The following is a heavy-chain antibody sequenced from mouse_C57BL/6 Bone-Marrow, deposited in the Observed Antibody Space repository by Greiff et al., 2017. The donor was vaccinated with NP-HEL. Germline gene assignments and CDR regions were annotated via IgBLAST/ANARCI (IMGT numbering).Heavy chain of an antibody. CDR3: ARDSNGVWFAY. CDR1: GFTFSSYA. V-gene: IGHV5-4*01. J-gene: IGHJ3*01. Sequence: EVMLVESGGGLVKPGGSLKLSCAASGFTFSSYAMSWVRQTPDKRLEWVATISDGGSYTYYPDNVKGRFTISRDNAKNNLYLQMSHLKSEDTAMYYCARDSNGVWFAYWGQGTLVTVSA. D-gene: IGHD2-5*01. CDR2: ISDGGSYT.